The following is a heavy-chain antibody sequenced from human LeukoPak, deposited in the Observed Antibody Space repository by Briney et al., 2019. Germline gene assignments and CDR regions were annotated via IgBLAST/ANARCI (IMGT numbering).Heavy chain of an antibody. CDR1: AYPFTSYG. CDR2: IIAYNGNT. V-gene: IGHV1-18*01. J-gene: IGHJ4*02. Sequence: GASVKVSCKASAYPFTSYGIAWVRRAPGQGLEWMGWIIAYNGNTNYSQRFQGRVTMTTDTSTSTAYMELRSLRSDDTAVYYCARDGYFDHWGQGTLVTVSS. CDR3: ARDGYFDH.